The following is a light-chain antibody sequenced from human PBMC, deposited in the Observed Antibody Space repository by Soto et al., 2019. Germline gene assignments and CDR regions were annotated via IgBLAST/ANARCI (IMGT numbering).Light chain of an antibody. CDR1: QSIGSF. CDR3: QQRGNWPPT. J-gene: IGKJ3*01. Sequence: DIVLTQSPATLSSSPGERATFSCRASQSIGSFLAWYQQKPGQPPRLLIYDASNRAAGIPGRFSGSGSGTDFTLTISSLEPEDFAFYYCQQRGNWPPTVGRGTKVNIK. CDR2: DAS. V-gene: IGKV3-11*01.